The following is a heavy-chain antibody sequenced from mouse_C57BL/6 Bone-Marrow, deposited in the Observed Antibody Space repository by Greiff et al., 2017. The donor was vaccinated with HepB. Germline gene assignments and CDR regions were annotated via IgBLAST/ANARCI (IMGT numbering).Heavy chain of an antibody. Sequence: QVQLQQSGPELVKPGASVKISCKASGYAFSSSWMNWVKQRPGKGLEWIGRIYPGDGDTNYNGKFKGKATLTADKSSSTAYMQLSSLTSEDSAVYFCARGMRYYGYFDYWGQGTTLTVSS. V-gene: IGHV1-82*01. J-gene: IGHJ2*01. CDR2: IYPGDGDT. CDR1: GYAFSSSW. D-gene: IGHD1-1*02. CDR3: ARGMRYYGYFDY.